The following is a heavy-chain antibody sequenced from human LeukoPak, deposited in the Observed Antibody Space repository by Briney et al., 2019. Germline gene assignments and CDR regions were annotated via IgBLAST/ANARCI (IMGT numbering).Heavy chain of an antibody. CDR3: AKDPYSGSFEYFQH. CDR2: ISHDGSKK. J-gene: IGHJ1*01. CDR1: GFTVSNYC. Sequence: GGSLRLSCAASGFTVSNYCIHWVRQAPGKGLEWVAVISHDGSKKYYADSVKGRFTISRDNSKNTLYLQMNSLRDEDTAVYYCAKDPYSGSFEYFQHWGQGTLVTVSS. V-gene: IGHV3-30*18. D-gene: IGHD1-26*01.